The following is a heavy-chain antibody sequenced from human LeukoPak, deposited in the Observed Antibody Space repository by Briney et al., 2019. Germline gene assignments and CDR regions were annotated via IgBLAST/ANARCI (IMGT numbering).Heavy chain of an antibody. Sequence: GGSLRLSCAASGFTVGRNGASSVRQAPGKGLEWVANIKQDGSETYYVDSVKGRFTISRDNAKNSPYLQINALRAEDTAAYACARGDCSRGSCYFLYNWGQGTLVTVSS. CDR2: IKQDGSET. D-gene: IGHD2-15*01. CDR1: GFTVGRNG. CDR3: ARGDCSRGSCYFLYN. J-gene: IGHJ1*01. V-gene: IGHV3-7*01.